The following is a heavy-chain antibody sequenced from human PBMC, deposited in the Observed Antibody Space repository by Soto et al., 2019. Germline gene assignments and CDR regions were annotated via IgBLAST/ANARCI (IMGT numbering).Heavy chain of an antibody. D-gene: IGHD1-1*01. CDR3: ARALGRRSGGLAYFDY. CDR2: IYYSGST. Sequence: PSETLSLTCTVSGGSVSSGSYYWSWIRQPPGKGLEWIGYIYYSGSTNYNPSLKSRVTISVDTSKNQFSLKLSSVTAADTALYYCARALGRRSGGLAYFDYWGQGTLVTVSS. V-gene: IGHV4-61*01. CDR1: GGSVSSGSYY. J-gene: IGHJ4*02.